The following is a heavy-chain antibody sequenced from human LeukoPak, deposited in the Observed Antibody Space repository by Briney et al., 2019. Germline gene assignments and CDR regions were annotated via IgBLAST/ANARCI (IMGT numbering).Heavy chain of an antibody. J-gene: IGHJ5*02. D-gene: IGHD3-10*01. CDR1: GGWGGDYY. Sequence: SETLSLTCTVSGGWGGDYYWSWIRQPPGKGLEWIGYIYYNGNTFYTPSLKSRVTISFDASKNQFSLKLSSVTAADTAVYYCARGVLWYGTRSNWFDPWGQGTLVTVSS. V-gene: IGHV4-30-4*02. CDR3: ARGVLWYGTRSNWFDP. CDR2: IYYNGNT.